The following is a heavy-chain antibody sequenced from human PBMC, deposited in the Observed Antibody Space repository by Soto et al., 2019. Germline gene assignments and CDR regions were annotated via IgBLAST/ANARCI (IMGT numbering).Heavy chain of an antibody. D-gene: IGHD2-15*01. J-gene: IGHJ6*02. CDR3: ARPMHNLFSGKYGMDV. V-gene: IGHV3-74*01. CDR2: INSDGSST. Sequence: GGSLRLSCAASGFTFSSYWMHWVRQAPGKGLVWVSRINSDGSSTSYADSVKGRFTISRDNAKNTLYLQMNSLRAEDTVVYYCARPMHNLFSGKYGMDVWGQGTTVTVSS. CDR1: GFTFSSYW.